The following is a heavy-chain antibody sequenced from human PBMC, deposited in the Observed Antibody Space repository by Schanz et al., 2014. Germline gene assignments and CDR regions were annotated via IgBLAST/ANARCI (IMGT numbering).Heavy chain of an antibody. J-gene: IGHJ4*02. CDR1: GYTFSFTSYN. Sequence: QVQVEQSGPEVKKPGASVTVSCQASGYTFSFTSYNVHWVRQAPGQGLEWMGWITAYNGDTNYALKLQGRVTLTTDTSTSTAYMELRNLRSDDTAVYYCARDSGSHYLVDYWGQGTLXTVSS. CDR2: ITAYNGDT. D-gene: IGHD1-26*01. V-gene: IGHV1-18*04. CDR3: ARDSGSHYLVDY.